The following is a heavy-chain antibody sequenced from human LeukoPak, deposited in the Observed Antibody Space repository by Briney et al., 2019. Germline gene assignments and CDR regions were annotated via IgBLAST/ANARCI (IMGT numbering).Heavy chain of an antibody. D-gene: IGHD6-13*01. CDR3: ARAIAAAVTGLDY. V-gene: IGHV4-39*07. CDR2: IYYSGST. Sequence: SETLSLTCTVSGGSISSSSYYWGWIRQPPGKGLEWIGSIYYSGSTYYNPSLKSRVTISVDTSKNQFSLKLSSVTAADTAVYYCARAIAAAVTGLDYWGQGTLVTVSS. CDR1: GGSISSSSYY. J-gene: IGHJ4*02.